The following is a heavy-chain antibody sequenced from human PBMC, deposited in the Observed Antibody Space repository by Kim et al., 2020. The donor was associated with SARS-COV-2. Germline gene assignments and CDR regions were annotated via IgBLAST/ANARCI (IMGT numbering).Heavy chain of an antibody. CDR3: TTGMVRGVKVDY. CDR2: IKSKTDGGTT. D-gene: IGHD3-10*01. V-gene: IGHV3-15*01. CDR1: GFTFSNAW. Sequence: GGSLRLSCAASGFTFSNAWMSWVRQAPGKGLEWVGRIKSKTDGGTTDYAAPVKGRFTISRDDSKNTLYLQMNSLKTEDTAVYYCTTGMVRGVKVDYWGQGTLVTVSS. J-gene: IGHJ4*02.